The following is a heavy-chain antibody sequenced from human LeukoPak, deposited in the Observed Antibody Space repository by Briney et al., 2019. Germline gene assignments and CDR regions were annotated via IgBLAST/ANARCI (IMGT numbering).Heavy chain of an antibody. CDR1: AHSLSSGGHY. J-gene: IGHJ4*02. CDR2: IHHIRRS. D-gene: IGHD3-10*01. Sequence: SHTLSLTCPIHAHSLSSGGHYSAWIRQFPGNGLDPIGFIHHIRRSRHNPSLKDPVAISVDTSRKQFALKLSCVTAADTAMYSCARGGNRFGGFYFDCWGQGIQVIVSS. V-gene: IGHV4-31*01. CDR3: ARGGNRFGGFYFDC.